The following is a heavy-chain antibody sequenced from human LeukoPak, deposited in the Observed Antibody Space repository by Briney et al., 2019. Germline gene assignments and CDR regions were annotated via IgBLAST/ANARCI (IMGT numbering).Heavy chain of an antibody. V-gene: IGHV3-23*01. Sequence: GGSLRLSCAASGFTFSFYGMNWVRQAPGKGLEWVSAISGSGGSTYYADSVKGRFTISRDNSKNTLYLQMNSLRAEDTAVYYCAKRSGSYYITGFDYWGQGALVTVSS. CDR1: GFTFSFYG. CDR2: ISGSGGST. J-gene: IGHJ4*02. D-gene: IGHD1-26*01. CDR3: AKRSGSYYITGFDY.